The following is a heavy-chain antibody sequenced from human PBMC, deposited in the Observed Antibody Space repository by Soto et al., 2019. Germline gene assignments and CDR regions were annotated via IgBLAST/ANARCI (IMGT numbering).Heavy chain of an antibody. CDR2: TRSKPNTYAT. CDR1: GFTFSGSA. V-gene: IGHV3-73*01. Sequence: PGGSLRLSCAASGFTFSGSAMHWVRQASGKGLEWVGRTRSKPNTYATGYAASVKGRFTISRDDSKNTVYLQMNSLQIEDTAVYYCIRRSQDHSSGYFADWGQGTLVTRLL. J-gene: IGHJ4*02. D-gene: IGHD3-22*01. CDR3: IRRSQDHSSGYFAD.